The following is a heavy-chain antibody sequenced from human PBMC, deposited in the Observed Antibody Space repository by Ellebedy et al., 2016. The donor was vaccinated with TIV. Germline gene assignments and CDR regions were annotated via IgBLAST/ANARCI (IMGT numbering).Heavy chain of an antibody. CDR2: IRIQANSYAT. CDR3: TRRGVSGGITFDY. J-gene: IGHJ4*02. Sequence: GGSLRLSXAASGFTFSGSAMHWARQSSGKGLEWIGRIRIQANSYATAYAPSVKGRFFISRDDLKNTAYLNMNSLNTEDSAVYYCTRRGVSGGITFDYWGQGTLVTVSS. V-gene: IGHV3-73*01. CDR1: GFTFSGSA. D-gene: IGHD1-20*01.